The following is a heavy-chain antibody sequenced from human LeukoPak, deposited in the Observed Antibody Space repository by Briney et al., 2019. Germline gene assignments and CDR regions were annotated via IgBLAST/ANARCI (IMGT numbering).Heavy chain of an antibody. J-gene: IGHJ3*02. CDR2: ISGSSSYT. D-gene: IGHD5-12*01. CDR3: ASLLVATHAFDI. Sequence: GGSLRLSCAASGFTFSDYYMSWIRQAPGKGLEWISYISGSSSYTNYADSVKGRFTISRDNAKNSLYLQMSSLRAEDTAVYYCASLLVATHAFDIWGQGTMVTVSS. CDR1: GFTFSDYY. V-gene: IGHV3-11*06.